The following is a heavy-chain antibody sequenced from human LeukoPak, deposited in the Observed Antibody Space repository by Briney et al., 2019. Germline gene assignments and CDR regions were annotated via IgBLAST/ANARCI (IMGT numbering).Heavy chain of an antibody. CDR1: GGSISSNSYY. V-gene: IGHV4-39*07. D-gene: IGHD3-16*02. Sequence: ASETLSLTCTVSGGSISSNSYYWGWIRQPPGKGLKWIGSIYYSGSTYYNPSLKSRVTISVDTSKNQFSLKLSSVTAADTAVYYCARGGEVYYDYVWGSYRFFPHHYFDYWGQGTLVTVSS. CDR2: IYYSGST. CDR3: ARGGEVYYDYVWGSYRFFPHHYFDY. J-gene: IGHJ4*02.